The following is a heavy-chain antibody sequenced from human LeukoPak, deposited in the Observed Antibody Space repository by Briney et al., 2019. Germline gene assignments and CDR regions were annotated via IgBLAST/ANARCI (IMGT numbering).Heavy chain of an antibody. CDR1: GVSIRSYF. V-gene: IGHV4-4*07. CDR3: ARDSRHPYYYGLDV. Sequence: SETLSLTCTVSGVSIRSYFWSWIRQPAGKGLEWIGRMYTSGSSNYNPSLKSRVTISLDTPKNQFSLRLSSVTAADTAVYYCARDSRHPYYYGLDVWGQGTTVTVSS. J-gene: IGHJ6*02. CDR2: MYTSGSS.